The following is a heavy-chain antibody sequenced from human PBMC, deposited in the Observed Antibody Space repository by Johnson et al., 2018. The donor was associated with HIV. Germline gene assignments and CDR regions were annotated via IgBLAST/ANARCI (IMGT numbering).Heavy chain of an antibody. CDR2: IYSGGST. V-gene: IGHV3-66*01. CDR1: GFTFSSYG. D-gene: IGHD1-1*01. J-gene: IGHJ3*02. CDR3: ARGGIIHDAFDI. Sequence: VQLVESGGGVVQPGGSLRLSCAASGFTFSSYGMHWVRQAPGKGLEWVSGIYSGGSTYYADSVKGRFTISRDNSKNTLYLQMNSLRAEDTAVYYCARGGIIHDAFDIWGQGTMVTVSS.